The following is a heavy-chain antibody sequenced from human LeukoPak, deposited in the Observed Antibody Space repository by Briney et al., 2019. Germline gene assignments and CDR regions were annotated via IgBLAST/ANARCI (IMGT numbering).Heavy chain of an antibody. D-gene: IGHD3-22*01. CDR3: AKIWGGTMIVVVIHPYYFDY. Sequence: PGVSLRLSCAASGFTFSSYAMSWVRQAPGKGLEWVSAISGSGGSTYYADSVKGRFTISRDNSKNTLYLQMNSLRAEDTAVYYCAKIWGGTMIVVVIHPYYFDYWGQGTLVTVSS. CDR1: GFTFSSYA. J-gene: IGHJ4*02. V-gene: IGHV3-23*01. CDR2: ISGSGGST.